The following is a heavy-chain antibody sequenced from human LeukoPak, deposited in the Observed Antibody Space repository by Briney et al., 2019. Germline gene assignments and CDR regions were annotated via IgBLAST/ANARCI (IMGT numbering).Heavy chain of an antibody. CDR1: GGSNSGNY. CDR2: IYYSGST. Sequence: SETLSLTCTVSGGSNSGNYWSWIRQPPGKGLEWIGYIYYSGSTNYNPSLKSRVTISVDTSKNQFSLKLSSVTAADTAVYYCARENYYGMDVWGQGTTVTVSS. V-gene: IGHV4-59*01. CDR3: ARENYYGMDV. J-gene: IGHJ6*02.